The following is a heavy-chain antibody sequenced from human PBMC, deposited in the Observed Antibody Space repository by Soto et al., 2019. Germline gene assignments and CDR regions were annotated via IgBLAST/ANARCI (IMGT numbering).Heavy chain of an antibody. CDR3: ARRDSSGLRS. Sequence: ASVKVSCKASGYTFSSYGITWVRQAPGQGLEWMGWISVYSGKTSYAQKLQDRVTMSTDTSTSTAYMELRSLRSDDTAVYYCARRDSSGLRSWGQGTMVTVSS. J-gene: IGHJ3*01. V-gene: IGHV1-18*04. D-gene: IGHD3-22*01. CDR2: ISVYSGKT. CDR1: GYTFSSYG.